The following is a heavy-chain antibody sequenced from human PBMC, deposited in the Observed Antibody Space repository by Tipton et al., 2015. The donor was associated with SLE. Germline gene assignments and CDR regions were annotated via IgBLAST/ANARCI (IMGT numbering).Heavy chain of an antibody. CDR1: GGSFSGYY. D-gene: IGHD6-13*01. Sequence: TLSLTCAVYGGSFSGYYWSWIRQPPGKGLAWIGEINHSGSPNYNPSPKSRVTISVDTSKNQFSLKLSAVTAADTAVYDCARRKGPYSSSWYHWGQGTLVTVSS. J-gene: IGHJ5*02. CDR3: ARRKGPYSSSWYH. CDR2: INHSGSP. V-gene: IGHV4-34*01.